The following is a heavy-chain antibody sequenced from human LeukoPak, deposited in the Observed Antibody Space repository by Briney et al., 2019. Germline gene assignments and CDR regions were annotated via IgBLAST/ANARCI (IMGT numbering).Heavy chain of an antibody. Sequence: GGSLRLSCAASAFTFNRYWMSWVRQAPGKGLQWVANIKQDGSEAHYVDSVKGRFTISRDNAKNSLSLQMNSLNVDDTGVYFCTRDALFGSGRTHLDFWSQGTLVSVSS. J-gene: IGHJ4*02. CDR3: TRDALFGSGRTHLDF. V-gene: IGHV3-7*04. CDR2: IKQDGSEA. CDR1: AFTFNRYW. D-gene: IGHD3-10*01.